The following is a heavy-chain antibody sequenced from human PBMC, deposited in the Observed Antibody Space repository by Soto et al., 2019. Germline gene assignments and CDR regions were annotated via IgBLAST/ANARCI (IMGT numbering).Heavy chain of an antibody. CDR3: TRSLAIDFDS. CDR1: GFNFGAYA. CDR2: IRRNAYGGTT. Sequence: GGSLRLSCSASGFNFGAYAMSWVRQAPGKGLEWVGFIRRNAYGGTTDYAASVKGRFSISRDDSKSIAYLQMNSLKIEDTAVYYCTRSLAIDFDSWGQGTLDTVSS. J-gene: IGHJ4*02. V-gene: IGHV3-49*04.